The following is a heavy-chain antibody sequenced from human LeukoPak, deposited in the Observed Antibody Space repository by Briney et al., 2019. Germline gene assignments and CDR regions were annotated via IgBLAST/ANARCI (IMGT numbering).Heavy chain of an antibody. V-gene: IGHV1-69*05. J-gene: IGHJ4*02. CDR2: IIPIFGTA. D-gene: IGHD3-22*01. Sequence: GASVKVSCKASGGTFSSYAISWVRQAPGQGLEWMGGIIPIFGTANYAQKFQGRVTITTDESTSTAYMELSRLRSEDTAVYYCAKTMTYYYDSSGYYYGYYFDYWGQGTLVTVSS. CDR1: GGTFSSYA. CDR3: AKTMTYYYDSSGYYYGYYFDY.